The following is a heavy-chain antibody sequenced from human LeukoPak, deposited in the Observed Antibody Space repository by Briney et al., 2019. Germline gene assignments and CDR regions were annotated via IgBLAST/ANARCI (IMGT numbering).Heavy chain of an antibody. CDR1: GFTFSSYA. D-gene: IGHD3-22*01. V-gene: IGHV3-30-3*01. CDR2: ISYDGGNK. Sequence: GGSLRLSCAAPGFTFSSYAMHWVRQAPGKGLEWVAVISYDGGNKYYADSVKGRFTISRDNSKNTLYLQMNSLRAEDTAVYYCARDHTTYYYDSSGYYPDYWGQGTLVTVSS. J-gene: IGHJ4*02. CDR3: ARDHTTYYYDSSGYYPDY.